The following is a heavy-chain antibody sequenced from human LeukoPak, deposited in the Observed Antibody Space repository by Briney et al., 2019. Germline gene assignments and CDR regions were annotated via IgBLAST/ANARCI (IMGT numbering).Heavy chain of an antibody. D-gene: IGHD1-26*01. V-gene: IGHV3-33*06. Sequence: PGGSLRLSCAASGFTFSDYGIYWVRQAPGKGLEWVAIIWYDGTNKYYGDSVKGRFTISRDNSKNTLYLQTNSLRAEDTAVYYCAKDRGSYSTTADSWGQGTLVTVSS. J-gene: IGHJ5*01. CDR3: AKDRGSYSTTADS. CDR1: GFTFSDYG. CDR2: IWYDGTNK.